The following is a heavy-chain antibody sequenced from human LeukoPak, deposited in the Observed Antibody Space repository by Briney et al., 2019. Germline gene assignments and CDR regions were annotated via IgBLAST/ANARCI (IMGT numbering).Heavy chain of an antibody. D-gene: IGHD2-8*02. CDR1: GFTFSTYW. J-gene: IGHJ4*02. V-gene: IGHV3-74*01. Sequence: GGSLRLSCAASGFTFSTYWVHWVRQAPGEGLVWVSRIDPDGSVRDYADSVKGRFTISRDNAKNMLYLQMNSLRAEDTAVYFCARDLRGVRDYWGQGTLVTVSS. CDR2: IDPDGSVR. CDR3: ARDLRGVRDY.